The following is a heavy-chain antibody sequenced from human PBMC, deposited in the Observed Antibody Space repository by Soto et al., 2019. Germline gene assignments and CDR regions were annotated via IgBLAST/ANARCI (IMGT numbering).Heavy chain of an antibody. J-gene: IGHJ6*03. V-gene: IGHV5-51*01. CDR3: ARLMVRGVSEFGYYMDV. CDR1: GYSFTSYW. D-gene: IGHD3-10*01. Sequence: GESLKISCKGSGYSFTSYWIGWVRQMPGKGLEWMGIIYPGDSDTRYSPSFQGQVTISADKSISTAYLQWSSLKASDTAMYYCARLMVRGVSEFGYYMDVWGKGTTVTVSS. CDR2: IYPGDSDT.